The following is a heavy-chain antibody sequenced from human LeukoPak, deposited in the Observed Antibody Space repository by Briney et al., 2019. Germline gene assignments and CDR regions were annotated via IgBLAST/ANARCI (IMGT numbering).Heavy chain of an antibody. CDR2: INHSGST. D-gene: IGHD6-19*01. CDR3: AGEGYSSGWYYGSWFDP. CDR1: GGSFSGYY. J-gene: IGHJ5*02. Sequence: SETLSLTCAVYGGSFSGYYWSWIRQPPGKGLEWIGEINHSGSTNYNPSLKSRVTISVDTSKNQFSLKLSSATAADTAVYYCAGEGYSSGWYYGSWFDPWGQGTLVTVSS. V-gene: IGHV4-34*01.